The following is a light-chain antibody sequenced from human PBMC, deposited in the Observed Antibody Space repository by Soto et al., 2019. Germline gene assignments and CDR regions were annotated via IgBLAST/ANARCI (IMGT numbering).Light chain of an antibody. CDR1: QSVSSN. J-gene: IGKJ1*01. CDR3: QQYNNWPPWA. V-gene: IGKV3-15*01. Sequence: EIVMTQSPSPLSVSPGERATLSCRASQSVSSNLAWYQQKPGQAPRLLIYGASTRATGIPAGFSGSGSWTECNLTTLSLLSEDIPVNYCQQYNNWPPWAFGQGTKVEIK. CDR2: GAS.